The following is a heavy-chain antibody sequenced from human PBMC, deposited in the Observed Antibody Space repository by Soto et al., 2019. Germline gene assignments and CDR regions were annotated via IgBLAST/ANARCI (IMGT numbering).Heavy chain of an antibody. CDR1: GYTFTSYG. V-gene: IGHV1-18*01. D-gene: IGHD3-10*01. CDR3: ARDVGTYYYDFYYGMDV. Sequence: GASVKVSCKASGYTFTSYGISWVRQAPGQGLEWMGWISAYNGNTNYAQKLQGRVTMTTDTSTSTAYMELRSLRPDDTAVYYCARDVGTYYYDFYYGMDVWGQGTTVTVSS. CDR2: ISAYNGNT. J-gene: IGHJ6*02.